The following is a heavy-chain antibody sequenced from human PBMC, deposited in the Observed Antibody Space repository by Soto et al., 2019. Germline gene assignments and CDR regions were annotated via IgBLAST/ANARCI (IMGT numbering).Heavy chain of an antibody. D-gene: IGHD3-16*01. CDR3: ARQGTTLGGGLDWYVDL. CDR1: GFTFSDYS. V-gene: IGHV3-11*01. J-gene: IGHJ2*01. CDR2: ISSSGSII. Sequence: QVQLVESGGGLVEPGWSLRLSCVASGFTFSDYSMSWIRQTPGKGVEWLAYISSSGSIIKFADSLKGRFPSSRDNGKRSVFLQMDSLRGEDTAVYYCARQGTTLGGGLDWYVDLWGRGTLVTVSS.